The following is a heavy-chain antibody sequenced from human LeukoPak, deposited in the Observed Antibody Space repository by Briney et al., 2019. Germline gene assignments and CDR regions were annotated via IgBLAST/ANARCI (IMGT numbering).Heavy chain of an antibody. CDR3: AKAEGWLQPQWQDY. CDR2: IRYDGSNK. V-gene: IGHV3-30*02. J-gene: IGHJ4*02. Sequence: PGGSLRLSCAASGFSFNAYAMHWVRQAPGKGLEWVAFIRYDGSNKYYADSVKGRFTISRDNSKNTLYLQMNSLRAEDTAVYYCAKAEGWLQPQWQDYWGQGTLVTVSS. CDR1: GFSFNAYA. D-gene: IGHD5-24*01.